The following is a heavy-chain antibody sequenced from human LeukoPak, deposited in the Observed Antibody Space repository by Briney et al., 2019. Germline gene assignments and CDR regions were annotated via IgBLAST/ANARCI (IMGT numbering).Heavy chain of an antibody. V-gene: IGHV3-7*01. D-gene: IGHD6-19*01. Sequence: PGGSLRLSRAASGFTFSSYWMSWVRQAPGKGLEWVANIKQDGSEKYYVDSVKGRFTISRDNAKNSLYLQMNSLRAEDTAVYYCARDPEYSSGFYDYWGQGTLVTVSS. J-gene: IGHJ4*02. CDR3: ARDPEYSSGFYDY. CDR2: IKQDGSEK. CDR1: GFTFSSYW.